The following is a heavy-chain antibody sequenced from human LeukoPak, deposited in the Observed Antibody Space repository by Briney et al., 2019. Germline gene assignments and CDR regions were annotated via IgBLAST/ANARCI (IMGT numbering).Heavy chain of an antibody. D-gene: IGHD3-10*01. CDR1: GYTPTELS. CDR2: FDPEDGET. J-gene: IGHJ4*02. V-gene: IGHV1-24*01. CDR3: ATDRAISMVRIFDY. Sequence: GASVKVSCKVSGYTPTELSMHWVRQAPGKGLEWGVGFDPEDGETIYAHKFQGRVTMTEDTSTDTAYMDLSSLRSEDTAVYYCATDRAISMVRIFDYWGQGTLVTVSS.